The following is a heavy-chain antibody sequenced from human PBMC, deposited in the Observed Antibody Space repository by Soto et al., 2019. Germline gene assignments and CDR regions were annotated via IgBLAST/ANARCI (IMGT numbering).Heavy chain of an antibody. CDR3: ARDKSTVLRFLEWSQWYYYGMDV. CDR1: GYTFTSYY. D-gene: IGHD3-3*01. CDR2: INPSGGST. J-gene: IGHJ6*02. V-gene: IGHV1-46*01. Sequence: GASVKVSCKASGYTFTSYYMHWARQAPGQGLEWMGIINPSGGSTSYAQRFQGRVTMTGDTSTSTVYMELSSLRSEDTAVYYCARDKSTVLRFLEWSQWYYYGMDVWGQGTTVTVSS.